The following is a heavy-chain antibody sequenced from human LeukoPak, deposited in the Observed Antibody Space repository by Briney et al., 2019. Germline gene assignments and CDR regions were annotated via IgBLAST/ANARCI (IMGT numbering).Heavy chain of an antibody. V-gene: IGHV4-4*07. D-gene: IGHD6-13*01. CDR2: IYTSGST. CDR3: ARDGSSWSYYFDY. CDR1: GGSFSGYY. J-gene: IGHJ4*02. Sequence: SETLSLTCAVYGGSFSGYYWSWIRQPAGKGLEWIGRIYTSGSTNYNPSLKSRVTMSVDTSKNQFSLKLSSVTAADTAVYYCARDGSSWSYYFDYWGQGTLVTVSS.